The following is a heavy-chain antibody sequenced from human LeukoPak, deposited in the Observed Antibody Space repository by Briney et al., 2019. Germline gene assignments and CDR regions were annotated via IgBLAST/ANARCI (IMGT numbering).Heavy chain of an antibody. CDR1: GFIFNTNA. D-gene: IGHD1-1*01. CDR3: AKDGSLFLNWNDVLSYYYGMDV. CDR2: VTGSDDST. Sequence: PGGSLRLSCAASGFIFNTNAMTWVRQAPGKGLEWVSTVTGSDDSTFYANSVKGRFTISRDNSKNTLYLQMNSLRAEDTAVYYCAKDGSLFLNWNDVLSYYYGMDVWGQGTTVTVSS. V-gene: IGHV3-23*01. J-gene: IGHJ6*02.